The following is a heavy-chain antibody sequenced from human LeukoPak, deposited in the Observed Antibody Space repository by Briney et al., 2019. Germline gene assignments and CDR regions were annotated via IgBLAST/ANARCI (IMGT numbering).Heavy chain of an antibody. CDR2: IGGGGENT. D-gene: IGHD1-26*01. V-gene: IGHV3-23*01. Sequence: GGSLRLSCAASGFAFNSDAMSWVRQAPGKGLEWVSTIGGGGENTYPADSVKGRFTISRDNSKNTLYLQMNSLRAEDTAVYYCARVWELPFDYWGQGSLVTVSS. CDR1: GFAFNSDA. J-gene: IGHJ4*02. CDR3: ARVWELPFDY.